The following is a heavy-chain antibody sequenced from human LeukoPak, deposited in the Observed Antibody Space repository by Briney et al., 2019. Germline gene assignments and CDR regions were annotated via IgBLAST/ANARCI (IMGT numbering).Heavy chain of an antibody. J-gene: IGHJ4*02. Sequence: SETLSLTCTVSGGSISSGDYYWSWIRQPPGKGLEWIGYIYYSGSTYYNPSLKSRVTISVDTSKNQFSLKLSSVTAADTAVYYCAREPIRRITIFGVVIIPDYWGQGTLVTVSS. D-gene: IGHD3-3*01. CDR1: GGSISSGDYY. CDR2: IYYSGST. V-gene: IGHV4-30-4*01. CDR3: AREPIRRITIFGVVIIPDY.